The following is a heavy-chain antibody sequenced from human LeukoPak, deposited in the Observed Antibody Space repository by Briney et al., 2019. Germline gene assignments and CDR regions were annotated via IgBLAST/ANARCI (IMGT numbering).Heavy chain of an antibody. J-gene: IGHJ4*02. CDR3: ARDPSLHYYDSSGSR. Sequence: GGSLRLSCAASGFTFSTYWMHWVRQAPGKGLVWVARINTDGSNTNYADSVWGRSTISRDNAKNTLYLQMNSLRAEDTAVYYCARDPSLHYYDSSGSRWGQGTLVTVSS. CDR1: GFTFSTYW. CDR2: INTDGSNT. D-gene: IGHD3-22*01. V-gene: IGHV3-74*01.